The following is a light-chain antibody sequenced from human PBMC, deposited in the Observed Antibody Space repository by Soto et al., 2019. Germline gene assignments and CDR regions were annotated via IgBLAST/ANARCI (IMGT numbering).Light chain of an antibody. J-gene: IGKJ3*01. V-gene: IGKV3-20*01. CDR3: QHYGGSPFS. Sequence: EIVLTQSPGTLSLSPGERATLSCRASQSARFLAWYQQRPGQAPRLLIYDASNRATGIPDRFSGGGSGTYFTLTINGLEPEDFVVYYCQHYGGSPFSFGPGTKVDL. CDR2: DAS. CDR1: QSARF.